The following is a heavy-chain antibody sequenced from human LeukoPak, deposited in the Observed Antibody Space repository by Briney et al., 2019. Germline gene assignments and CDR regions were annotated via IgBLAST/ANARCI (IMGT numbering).Heavy chain of an antibody. J-gene: IGHJ5*02. CDR1: GGSISSSSYY. D-gene: IGHD6-13*01. Sequence: SETLSLTCTVSGGSISSSSYYWGWIRQPPVKGLEWIGSIYYSGSTYYNPSLKSRVTISVDTSKNQFSLKLSSVTAADTAVYYCARDGPGIAAAEPWDWFDPWGQGTWSPSPQ. CDR2: IYYSGST. CDR3: ARDGPGIAAAEPWDWFDP. V-gene: IGHV4-39*07.